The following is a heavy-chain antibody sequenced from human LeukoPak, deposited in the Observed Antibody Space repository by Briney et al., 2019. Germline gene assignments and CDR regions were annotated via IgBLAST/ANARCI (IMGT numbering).Heavy chain of an antibody. V-gene: IGHV4-4*07. D-gene: IGHD1-20*01. CDR2: IYSSGTT. CDR1: GGSISGYY. Sequence: ASETLSLTCIVSGGSISGYYRSWIRQPAGKGLEWIGRIYSSGTTNYNPSLKNRVTMSVDTSKNQLSLKLSSVTAADTAVYYCARRNWNYWYFDLWGRGTLVTVSS. J-gene: IGHJ2*01. CDR3: ARRNWNYWYFDL.